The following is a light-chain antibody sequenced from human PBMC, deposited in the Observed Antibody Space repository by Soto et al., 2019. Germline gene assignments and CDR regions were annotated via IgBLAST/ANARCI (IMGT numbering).Light chain of an antibody. CDR2: RNN. J-gene: IGLJ3*02. Sequence: QSVLTQPPSASRTPGQRVTISCSGSSSNIGSNYVYWYQQLPGTAPKLLIYRNNQRPSGVPDRFSGSKSGTSASLAISGLRSEDEAHYYCAAWDDSLSGWVFGGGTKLTVL. V-gene: IGLV1-47*01. CDR1: SSNIGSNY. CDR3: AAWDDSLSGWV.